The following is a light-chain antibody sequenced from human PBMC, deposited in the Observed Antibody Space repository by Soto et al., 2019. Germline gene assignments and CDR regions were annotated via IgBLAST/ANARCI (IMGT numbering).Light chain of an antibody. CDR1: QSISRY. V-gene: IGKV1-39*01. CDR3: QQSFTALPT. J-gene: IGKJ2*01. CDR2: TAV. Sequence: DIQMTQSPSSLSASVGDRVTITCRTRQSISRYLNWYQQKTGEAPKLLIHTAVNLQSGVPSRFSGSGSGTDFTLIISSLQPEDFATYFCQQSFTALPTFGQGTKVEIK.